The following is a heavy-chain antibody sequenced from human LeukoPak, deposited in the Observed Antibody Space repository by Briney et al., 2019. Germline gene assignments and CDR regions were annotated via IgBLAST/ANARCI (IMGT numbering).Heavy chain of an antibody. CDR2: ISYDGSNK. CDR1: GFTFSGYA. J-gene: IGHJ4*02. D-gene: IGHD5-12*01. Sequence: GGSLRLSCAASGFTFSGYAMHWVRQAPGKGLEWVAVISYDGSNKYYADSVKGRFTISRDNSKNTLYLQMNSLRAEDMAVYYCARDLGGYDSPGYWGQGTLVTVSS. CDR3: ARDLGGYDSPGY. V-gene: IGHV3-30*04.